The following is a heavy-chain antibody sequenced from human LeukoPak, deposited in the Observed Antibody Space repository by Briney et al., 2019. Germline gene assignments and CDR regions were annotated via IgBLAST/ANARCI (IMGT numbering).Heavy chain of an antibody. CDR3: ARHPYVLRYFDWLSQSDYSSYGMDV. CDR2: INPDDSDT. CDR1: GYIFPNYW. J-gene: IGHJ6*02. D-gene: IGHD3-9*01. Sequence: GESLKISCKGSGYIFPNYWIGWVRQMPGRGLEWVGMINPDDSDTSYSPSFEGQVTISADKSISTAYLQWRRLRASDSAIYYCARHPYVLRYFDWLSQSDYSSYGMDVWGQGTTVTVSS. V-gene: IGHV5-51*01.